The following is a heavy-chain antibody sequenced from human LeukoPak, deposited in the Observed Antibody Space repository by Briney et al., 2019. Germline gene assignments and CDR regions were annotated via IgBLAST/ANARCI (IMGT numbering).Heavy chain of an antibody. V-gene: IGHV3-66*01. CDR3: KMGDGSPPLGQ. D-gene: IGHD5-24*01. Sequence: GGSLRLSCAASGFTVSSNYMSWVRQAPGRGLEWVSVIYSGGSTYYADSVKGRFTISRDNSKNTLFLQMNSLRAEDTAVYYCKMGDGSPPLGQWGQGTLVTVSS. CDR2: IYSGGST. J-gene: IGHJ4*02. CDR1: GFTVSSNY.